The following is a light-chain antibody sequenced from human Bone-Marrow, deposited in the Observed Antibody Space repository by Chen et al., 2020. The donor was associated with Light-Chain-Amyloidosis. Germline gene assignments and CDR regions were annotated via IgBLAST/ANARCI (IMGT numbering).Light chain of an antibody. CDR3: QQYGTSPLT. V-gene: IGKV3-20*01. Sequence: EIVLTLSPGTLSFSLGVAANLSCSASQTISINYLTWYQQKFGQAPSLLIYGSSSRATGIPDRFTGSGSGTYFTLTINRLEPEDCAMYYCQQYGTSPLTFGGGTKVEIK. J-gene: IGKJ4*01. CDR2: GSS. CDR1: QTISINY.